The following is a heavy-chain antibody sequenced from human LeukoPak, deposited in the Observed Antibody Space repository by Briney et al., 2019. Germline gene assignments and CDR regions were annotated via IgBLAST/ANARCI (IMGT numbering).Heavy chain of an antibody. CDR3: ARDLYWGSGYYYMDV. D-gene: IGHD3-10*01. CDR1: GFTFSSYW. J-gene: IGHJ6*03. Sequence: GGSLRLSCAASGFTFSSYWMSWVRQAPGKGLEWVANIKQDGSEKYYVDSVKGRFTISRDNAKNSLYLQMNSLRAEDTAVYYCARDLYWGSGYYYMDVWGTGTTVTVSS. CDR2: IKQDGSEK. V-gene: IGHV3-7*01.